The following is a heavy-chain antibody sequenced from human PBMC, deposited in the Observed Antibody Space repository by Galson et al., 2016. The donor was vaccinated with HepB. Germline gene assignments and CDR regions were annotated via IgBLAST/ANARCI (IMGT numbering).Heavy chain of an antibody. CDR1: GGTFSNHA. V-gene: IGHV1-69*10. D-gene: IGHD5-18*01. Sequence: SVKVSCKASGGTFSNHAISWVRQAPGQGLEWMGGIIPILGIANYAQKFQGRVTISADTSTSTADMELSSLRSEDTAVYDCARDREGWIQLYDAFDIWGQGTVVTVSS. CDR3: ARDREGWIQLYDAFDI. CDR2: IIPILGIA. J-gene: IGHJ3*02.